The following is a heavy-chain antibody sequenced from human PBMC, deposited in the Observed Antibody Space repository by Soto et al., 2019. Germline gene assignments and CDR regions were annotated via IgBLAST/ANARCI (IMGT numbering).Heavy chain of an antibody. CDR2: ISDNGDTA. Sequence: HPGGSLRLSCAASGFTFSTYSMNWVRQAAEKGLEWVASISDNGDTAYYADSVKGRFTISRGNSENTLYLQMNGLRADDTALYFCAKSRVFIGAIVTLLDSWGQGTQVTVSS. D-gene: IGHD3-16*02. J-gene: IGHJ4*02. CDR3: AKSRVFIGAIVTLLDS. V-gene: IGHV3-23*01. CDR1: GFTFSTYS.